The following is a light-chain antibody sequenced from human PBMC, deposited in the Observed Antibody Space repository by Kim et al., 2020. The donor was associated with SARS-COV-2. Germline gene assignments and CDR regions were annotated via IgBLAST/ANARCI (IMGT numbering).Light chain of an antibody. CDR2: GVS. V-gene: IGKV3-20*01. Sequence: PGERATLFCSASQSVSSSYLAWYQQKPGQAPRLRIYGVSSRATGIPDRFSGSGSETDFSLTISRLEPEDFAVYYCQQYGSSPPWTFGQGTKVDIK. J-gene: IGKJ1*01. CDR1: QSVSSSY. CDR3: QQYGSSPPWT.